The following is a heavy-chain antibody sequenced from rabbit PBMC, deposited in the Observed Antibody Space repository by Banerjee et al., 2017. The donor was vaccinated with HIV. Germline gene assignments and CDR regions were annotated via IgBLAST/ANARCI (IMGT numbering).Heavy chain of an antibody. J-gene: IGHJ4*01. V-gene: IGHV1S45*01. CDR3: ARDLAGVVGWNFGL. CDR2: IYGGSSGST. Sequence: QEQLEESGGDLVKPEGSLTLTCTASGFSFSSSYWICWVRQAPGKGLEWIACIYGGSSGSTWYANWAKGRFTISKTSSTTVTLQMTSLTAADTATYFCARDLAGVVGWNFGLWGPGTLVTVS. D-gene: IGHD4-1*01. CDR1: GFSFSSSYW.